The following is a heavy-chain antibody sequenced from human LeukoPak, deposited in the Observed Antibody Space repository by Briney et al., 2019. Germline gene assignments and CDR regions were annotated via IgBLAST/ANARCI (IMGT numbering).Heavy chain of an antibody. CDR1: GFTSGTSL. CDR2: INQDGSAQ. V-gene: IGHV3-7*01. Sequence: GGSLRLSCAASGFTSGTSLMSWVRQAPAKGLEWVANINQDGSAQYYVDSVKGRFTISRDNAKSSLYLQMNSLRAEDTAVYYCARSARWGQGTLVTVSS. CDR3: ARSAR. J-gene: IGHJ4*02.